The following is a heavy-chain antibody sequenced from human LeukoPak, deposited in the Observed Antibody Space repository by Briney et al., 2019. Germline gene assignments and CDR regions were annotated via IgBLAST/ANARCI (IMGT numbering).Heavy chain of an antibody. CDR3: ARARPNQYSGSQPGEYYFDY. J-gene: IGHJ4*02. D-gene: IGHD1-26*01. CDR1: GYTFTGYY. CDR2: INPNSGGT. Sequence: ASVKVSCKASGYTFTGYYMHWVRQAPGQGLEWMGWINPNSGGTNYAQKFQGWVTMTRDTSISTAYMELSRLRSDDTAVYYCARARPNQYSGSQPGEYYFDYWGQGTLVTVSS. V-gene: IGHV1-2*04.